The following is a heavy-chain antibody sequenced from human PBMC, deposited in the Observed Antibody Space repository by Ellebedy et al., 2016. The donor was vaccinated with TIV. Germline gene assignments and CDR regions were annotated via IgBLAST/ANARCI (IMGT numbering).Heavy chain of an antibody. CDR3: ARRGRAAVGITKRTFYYYYIDV. D-gene: IGHD6-13*01. CDR1: GYTFTTYA. Sequence: AASVKVSCKASGYTFTTYAMNWVRQAPGQGLEWMGWINTNTGNPTYAQGFTGRFVFSLDTSVSTAYLQINSLKTEDTAVYFCARRGRAAVGITKRTFYYYYIDVWGKGTTVTVSS. V-gene: IGHV7-4-1*02. J-gene: IGHJ6*03. CDR2: INTNTGNP.